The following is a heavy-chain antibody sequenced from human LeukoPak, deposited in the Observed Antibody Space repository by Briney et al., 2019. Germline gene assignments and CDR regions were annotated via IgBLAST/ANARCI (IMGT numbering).Heavy chain of an antibody. CDR2: IWYDGSNK. J-gene: IGHJ6*02. CDR1: GFXFSSYG. CDR3: ARDSLGIAAAGNRYSSYYGMDV. Sequence: GRSLRLSCAASGFXFSSYGMHWVRQAPGKGLEWLAHIWYDGSNKYYADPVKGGFTLSRDNSKNTLYLQMNTLRAEDTAVYYCARDSLGIAAAGNRYSSYYGMDVWGQGTTVTVSS. V-gene: IGHV3-33*01. D-gene: IGHD6-13*01.